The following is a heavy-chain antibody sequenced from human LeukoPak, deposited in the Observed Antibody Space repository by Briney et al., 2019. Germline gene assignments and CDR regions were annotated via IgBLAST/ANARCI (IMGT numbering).Heavy chain of an antibody. V-gene: IGHV3-30*02. Sequence: GGSLRLSCAASGFTFSSYGMHWVRQAPGKGLEWVAFIRYDGSNKYYADSVKGRFTISRDDSKNTLYLHMNSLRAEDTAVYYCASGAYFDYWGQGTLVTVSS. J-gene: IGHJ4*02. CDR2: IRYDGSNK. CDR1: GFTFSSYG. D-gene: IGHD3-10*01. CDR3: ASGAYFDY.